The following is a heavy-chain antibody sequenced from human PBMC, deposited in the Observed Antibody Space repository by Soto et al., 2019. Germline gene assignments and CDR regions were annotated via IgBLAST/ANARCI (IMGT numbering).Heavy chain of an antibody. J-gene: IGHJ4*02. V-gene: IGHV3-23*01. Sequence: PGGSMRLSSAASGVTFGSYAMSWIRQAPGKGLEWVSAISGSGGSTYYADSVKGRFTISRDNSNNTLYLQMNSLRAEDTAVYYCAKDLRYDIHDYWGRGTLVTVSS. D-gene: IGHD3-16*01. CDR2: ISGSGGST. CDR1: GVTFGSYA. CDR3: AKDLRYDIHDY.